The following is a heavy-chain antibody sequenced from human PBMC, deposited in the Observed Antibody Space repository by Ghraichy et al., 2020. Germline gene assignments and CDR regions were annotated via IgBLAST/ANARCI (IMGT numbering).Heavy chain of an antibody. D-gene: IGHD3-10*01. Sequence: ISYDGSNKYYADSVKGRFTISRDNSKNTLYLQMNSLRAEDTAVYYCAKGPVPGSYYAYFDYW. V-gene: IGHV3-30*18. J-gene: IGHJ4*01. CDR2: ISYDGSNK. CDR3: AKGPVPGSYYAYFDY.